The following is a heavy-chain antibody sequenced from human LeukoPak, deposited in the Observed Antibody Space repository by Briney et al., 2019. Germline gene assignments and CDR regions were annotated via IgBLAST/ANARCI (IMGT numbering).Heavy chain of an antibody. V-gene: IGHV1-69*05. J-gene: IGHJ3*02. CDR2: IIPIFGTA. CDR1: GGTFSSYA. Sequence: ASVKVSCKASGGTFSSYAISWVRQAPGQGLEWMGGIIPIFGTANYAQKFQGRVTMTTDTSTSTAYMELRSLRSDATAVYYCARDSSGSDIWGQGTMVTVSS. D-gene: IGHD6-19*01. CDR3: ARDSSGSDI.